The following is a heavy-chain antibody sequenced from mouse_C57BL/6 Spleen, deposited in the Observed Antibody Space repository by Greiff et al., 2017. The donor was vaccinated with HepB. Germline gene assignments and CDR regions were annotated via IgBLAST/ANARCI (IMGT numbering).Heavy chain of an antibody. CDR3: ARKSSGYAMDY. Sequence: QVQLQQSGAELARPGASVKMSCKASGYTFTSYTMHWVNQRPGQGLEWIGYINPSSGYTKYNQKFKDKATLTADKSSSTAYMQLSSLTSEDSAVYYCARKSSGYAMDYWGQGTSVTVSS. V-gene: IGHV1-4*01. CDR1: GYTFTSYT. CDR2: INPSSGYT. J-gene: IGHJ4*01. D-gene: IGHD3-2*02.